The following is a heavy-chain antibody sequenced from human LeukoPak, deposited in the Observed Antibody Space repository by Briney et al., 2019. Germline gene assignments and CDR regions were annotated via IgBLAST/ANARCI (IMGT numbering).Heavy chain of an antibody. CDR2: IGYSGGDT. V-gene: IGHV3-48*03. D-gene: IGHD3-10*02. Sequence: GGSLRLSCTVSGFTLSSYEMTWFCQAPGKGLEWVSSIGYSGGDTHYADSVKGRFTISRDNAKNSLYLQMNSLRAEDTAVYYCAELGITMIGGVWGKGTTVTISS. J-gene: IGHJ6*04. CDR3: AELGITMIGGV. CDR1: GFTLSSYE.